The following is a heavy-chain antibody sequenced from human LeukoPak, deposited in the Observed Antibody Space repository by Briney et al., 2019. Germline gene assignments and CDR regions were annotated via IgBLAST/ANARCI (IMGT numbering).Heavy chain of an antibody. CDR1: GGSFSGYY. V-gene: IGHV4-34*01. Sequence: SETLSFTCAVYGGSFSGYYWSWIRQPPGKGLEWIGEINHSGSTNYNPSLKSRVTISVNTSKNQFSLKLSSVTAADTAVYYCARVGYYYGSGRTVKYYFDYWGQGTLVTVSS. CDR3: ARVGYYYGSGRTVKYYFDY. J-gene: IGHJ4*02. CDR2: INHSGST. D-gene: IGHD3-10*01.